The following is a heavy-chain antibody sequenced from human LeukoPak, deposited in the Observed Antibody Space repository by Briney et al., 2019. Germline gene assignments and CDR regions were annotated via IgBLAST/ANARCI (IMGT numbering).Heavy chain of an antibody. Sequence: GGSLRLSCEASGFIFSSYVLGWVRQAPGKGLEWVSSISVGGGDTFTADSVKGRFTITRENSKNTLYLQMMGLRVEDTAIYYCAKLNLGEMAYFDSWGQGILVTVSS. V-gene: IGHV3-23*01. CDR3: AKLNLGEMAYFDS. CDR2: ISVGGGDT. J-gene: IGHJ4*02. CDR1: GFIFSSYV. D-gene: IGHD2-21*01.